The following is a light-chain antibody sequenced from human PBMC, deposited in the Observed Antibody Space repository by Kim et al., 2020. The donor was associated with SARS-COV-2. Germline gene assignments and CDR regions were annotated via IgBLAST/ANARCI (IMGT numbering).Light chain of an antibody. V-gene: IGLV3-19*01. CDR3: NSRDSSGNHPYVV. J-gene: IGLJ2*01. CDR1: SLRSYY. CDR2: GKN. Sequence: GQTVRIKCQGDSLRSYYASWYQQKPGQDPVLVIYGKNNRPSGIPDRFSGSSSGNTASLTITGAQAEDEADYYCNSRDSSGNHPYVVFGGGTQLTVL.